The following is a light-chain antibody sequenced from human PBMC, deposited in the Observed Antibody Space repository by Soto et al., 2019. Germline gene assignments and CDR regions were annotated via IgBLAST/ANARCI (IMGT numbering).Light chain of an antibody. CDR3: CSYAGIHVV. Sequence: QSALTQPASASGSPGQSITISCTGTSSDVGSYNLVSWYQQHPGKAPKLMIYEGSKRPSGVSNRFSGSKSGNTASLTISGLQAEDEADYYCCSYAGIHVVFGGGTKLTVL. CDR1: SSDVGSYNL. V-gene: IGLV2-23*01. J-gene: IGLJ2*01. CDR2: EGS.